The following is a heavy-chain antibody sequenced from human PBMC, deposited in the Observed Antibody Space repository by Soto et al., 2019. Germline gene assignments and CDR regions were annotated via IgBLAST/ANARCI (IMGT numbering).Heavy chain of an antibody. CDR2: IYPGDSDT. CDR3: ARRYSSLDY. J-gene: IGHJ4*02. Sequence: HGESLKISCKGSGYNFATYCIALLRQIPGKGLEWMGLIYPGDSDTRYSPSFQGQVTISADKSISNAYLQWSSLKASDTAMSYCARRYSSLDYGGKGTLVTVSS. D-gene: IGHD6-13*01. CDR1: GYNFATYC. V-gene: IGHV5-51*01.